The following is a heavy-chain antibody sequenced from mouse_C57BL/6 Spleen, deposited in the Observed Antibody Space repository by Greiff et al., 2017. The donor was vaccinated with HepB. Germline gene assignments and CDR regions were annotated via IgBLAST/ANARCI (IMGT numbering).Heavy chain of an antibody. CDR1: GYTFTDYN. CDR2: INPNNGGT. V-gene: IGHV1-18*01. CDR3: ARARSSGYEVFAY. J-gene: IGHJ3*01. D-gene: IGHD3-2*02. Sequence: VQLQQSGPELVKPGASVKIPCKASGYTFTDYNMAWVKQSHGKSLEWIGDINPNNGGTIYNQKFKGKATLTADKSSSTAYMQLSSLTSEDSAVYFCARARSSGYEVFAYWGQGTLVTVSA.